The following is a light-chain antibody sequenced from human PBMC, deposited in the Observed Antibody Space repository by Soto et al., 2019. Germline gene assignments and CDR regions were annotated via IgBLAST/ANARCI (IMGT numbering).Light chain of an antibody. CDR2: GAS. J-gene: IGKJ5*01. CDR3: QQYGSSPRIT. CDR1: QSVSSY. V-gene: IGKV3-20*01. Sequence: EIVMTQSPATLSVSPGERVTLSCRASQSVSSYLAWYQQKPGQAPRLLIYGASSRATGIPDRFSGSGSGTDFTLTISRLEPEDFAVYYCQQYGSSPRITFGQGTRLEN.